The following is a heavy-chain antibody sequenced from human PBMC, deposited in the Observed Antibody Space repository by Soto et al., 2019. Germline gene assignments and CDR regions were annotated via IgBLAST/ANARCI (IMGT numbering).Heavy chain of an antibody. CDR1: GFTFSSYA. Sequence: LRLSCAASGFTFSSYAMSWVRQAPGKGLEWVSAISGSGGSTYYADSVKGRFTISRDNSKNTLYLQMNSLRAEDTAVYYCAKGSSGGSSSRMGYWGQGTLVTVSS. D-gene: IGHD6-13*01. J-gene: IGHJ4*02. CDR3: AKGSSGGSSSRMGY. V-gene: IGHV3-23*01. CDR2: ISGSGGST.